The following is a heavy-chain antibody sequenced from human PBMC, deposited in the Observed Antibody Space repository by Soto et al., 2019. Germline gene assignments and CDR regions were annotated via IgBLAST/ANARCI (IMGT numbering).Heavy chain of an antibody. V-gene: IGHV2-70*01. CDR2: IDWDDDK. CDR3: ARSSGGLLWFGELLKPDAFDI. Sequence: SGPTLVNPTQTLTLTCTFSGFSLSTSGMRVSWIRQPPGKALEWLALIDWDDDKYYSTSLKTRLTISKDTSKNQVVLTMTNMDPVDTATYYCARSSGGLLWFGELLKPDAFDIWGQGTMVTVSS. D-gene: IGHD3-10*01. CDR1: GFSLSTSGMR. J-gene: IGHJ3*02.